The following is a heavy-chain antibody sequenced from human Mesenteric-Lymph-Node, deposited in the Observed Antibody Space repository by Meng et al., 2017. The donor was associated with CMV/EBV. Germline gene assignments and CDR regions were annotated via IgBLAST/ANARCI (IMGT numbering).Heavy chain of an antibody. J-gene: IGHJ5*02. CDR1: GYTFTDHY. CDR2: INPNSGGT. V-gene: IGHV1-2*02. CDR3: ARGTTLPTDFWSGYYTGGMPLS. D-gene: IGHD3-3*01. Sequence: ASVKVSCKASGYTFTDHYMHWVRQAPGQGLEWMGWINPNSGGTNYAQKFQGRVTMTRDTSISTAYMELSRLRSDDTAVYYCARGTTLPTDFWSGYYTGGMPLSWGQGTLVTVSS.